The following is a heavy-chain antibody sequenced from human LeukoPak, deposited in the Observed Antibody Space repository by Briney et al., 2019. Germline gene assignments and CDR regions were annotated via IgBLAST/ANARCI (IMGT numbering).Heavy chain of an antibody. D-gene: IGHD3-9*01. J-gene: IGHJ6*03. Sequence: SVKVSCKAFGYTFTMYYIHWVRQAPGQGLEWMGGIIPIFGTANYAQKFQGRVTNTTDESTSTAYMELSSLRSEDTAVYYCARGLILTGYYTISTNYYYYYYMDVWGKGTTVTVSS. CDR1: GYTFTMYY. CDR2: IIPIFGTA. V-gene: IGHV1-69*05. CDR3: ARGLILTGYYTISTNYYYYYYMDV.